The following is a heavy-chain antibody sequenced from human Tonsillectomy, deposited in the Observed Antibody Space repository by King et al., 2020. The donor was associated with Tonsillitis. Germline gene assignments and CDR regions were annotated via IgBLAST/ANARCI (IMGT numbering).Heavy chain of an antibody. D-gene: IGHD3-22*01. CDR1: GFTFSSYG. V-gene: IGHV3-30*02. CDR3: AKDRSYYYESSGYGDY. Sequence: VQLVESGGGVVQPGGSLRLSCAASGFTFSSYGMHWVRQAPGKGLEWVAFIRYDGSNKYYADSVKGRFTISRDNSKNTLYLQMNSLRAEDTAVYYCAKDRSYYYESSGYGDYWGQGTLVTVSS. J-gene: IGHJ4*02. CDR2: IRYDGSNK.